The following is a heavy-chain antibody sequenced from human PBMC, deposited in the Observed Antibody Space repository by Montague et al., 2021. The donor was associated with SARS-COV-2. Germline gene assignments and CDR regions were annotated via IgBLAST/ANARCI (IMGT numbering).Heavy chain of an antibody. Sequence: SLRLSCAASGFTFSDSHMHWVRQASGKGLEWVGHVRRKAENHATAYGASVRGRLTISRDDFKDTLYLQMDSLKIGDTAVYYCSRQTDSCHDYWGQGTLVTVSS. CDR2: VRRKAENHAT. V-gene: IGHV3-73*01. CDR1: GFTFSDSH. CDR3: SRQTDSCHDY. D-gene: IGHD2-2*01. J-gene: IGHJ4*02.